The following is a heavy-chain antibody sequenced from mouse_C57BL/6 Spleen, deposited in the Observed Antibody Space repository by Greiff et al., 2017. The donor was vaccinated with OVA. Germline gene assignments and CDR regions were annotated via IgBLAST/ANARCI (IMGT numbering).Heavy chain of an antibody. CDR1: GYTFTSYW. J-gene: IGHJ1*03. Sequence: VQLQQPGAELVRPGTSVKLSCKASGYTFTSYWMHWVKQRPGQGLEWIGVIDPSDSYTNYNQKFKGKATLTVDTSSSTAYMQLSSLTSEDSAVYYCARGRGIRFHFDVWGTGTTVTVSS. D-gene: IGHD2-14*01. CDR2: IDPSDSYT. V-gene: IGHV1-59*01. CDR3: ARGRGIRFHFDV.